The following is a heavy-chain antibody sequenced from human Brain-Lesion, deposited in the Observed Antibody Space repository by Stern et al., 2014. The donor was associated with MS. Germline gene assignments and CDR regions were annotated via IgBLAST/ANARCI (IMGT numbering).Heavy chain of an antibody. CDR1: GYTFSSYG. J-gene: IGHJ4*02. V-gene: IGHV1-8*01. Sequence: MHLVESGAEVKKPGASVKVSCKASGYTFSSYGITWVRQASGNGLEWMGWMNPYSGNTGYAQKFKGRVSMTSDPSISTVYMELTSLTSDDTAVYFCARAVRNQLLSEYWGQGTLVTVSS. CDR2: MNPYSGNT. D-gene: IGHD2-2*01. CDR3: ARAVRNQLLSEY.